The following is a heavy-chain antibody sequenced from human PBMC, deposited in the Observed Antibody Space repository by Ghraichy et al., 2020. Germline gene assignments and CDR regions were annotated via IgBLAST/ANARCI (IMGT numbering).Heavy chain of an antibody. J-gene: IGHJ4*02. V-gene: IGHV4-59*01. D-gene: IGHD3-22*01. CDR2: VHYSGKA. CDR3: ARGDSSGNYYGT. Sequence: SETLSLTCSVSGGSINSYYWNWVRQPPGKGLEWIGYVHYSGKAKYNPSLTSRVTMSVDTSKSQFSLRLTSVTAADTAVYYCARGDSSGNYYGTWGQGAMVTVSS. CDR1: GGSINSYY.